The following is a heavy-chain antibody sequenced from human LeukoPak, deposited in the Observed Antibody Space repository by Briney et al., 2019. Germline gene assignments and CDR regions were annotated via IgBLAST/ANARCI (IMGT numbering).Heavy chain of an antibody. V-gene: IGHV3-9*01. CDR2: ISWNSGTI. CDR1: GFTFDDYA. D-gene: IGHD3-10*02. CDR3: VKGTGSYYVRYYLDF. Sequence: GGSLRLSCAASGFTFDDYAMHWVRQVPGKGLEWVSGISWNSGTIGYADSVMGRSTMSRDNAKNSLYLQMNSLRAEDTALYYCVKGTGSYYVRYYLDFWGQGTLVTVSS. J-gene: IGHJ4*02.